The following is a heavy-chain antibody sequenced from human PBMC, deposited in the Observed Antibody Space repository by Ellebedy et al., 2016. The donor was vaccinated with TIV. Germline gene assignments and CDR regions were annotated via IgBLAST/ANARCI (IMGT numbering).Heavy chain of an antibody. CDR2: IWYDGSNK. CDR1: GFTFSSYG. D-gene: IGHD6-19*01. Sequence: GESLKISXAASGFTFSSYGMHWVRQAPGKGLEWVAVIWYDGSNKYYADSVKGRFTISRDNSKNTLYLQMNSLRVEDTAVYYCAKSRGEMGSGWSFVWYFDLWGRGTPVTVSS. CDR3: AKSRGEMGSGWSFVWYFDL. V-gene: IGHV3-33*06. J-gene: IGHJ2*01.